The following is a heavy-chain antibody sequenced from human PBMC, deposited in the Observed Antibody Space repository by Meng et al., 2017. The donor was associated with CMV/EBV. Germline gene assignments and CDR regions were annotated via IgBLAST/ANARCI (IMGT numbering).Heavy chain of an antibody. Sequence: GESLKISCAASGFTFSSYSMNWVRQAPGKGLEWASSISSSSSYIYYADSVKGRFTISRDNAKNSLYLQMNSLRAEDTAVYYCARDDEYSSSSGYYYYGMDVWGQGTTVTVSS. CDR3: ARDDEYSSSSGYYYYGMDV. V-gene: IGHV3-21*01. J-gene: IGHJ6*02. D-gene: IGHD6-6*01. CDR1: GFTFSSYS. CDR2: ISSSSSYI.